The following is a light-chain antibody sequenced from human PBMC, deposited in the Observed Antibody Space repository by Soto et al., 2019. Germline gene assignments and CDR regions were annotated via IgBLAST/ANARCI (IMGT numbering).Light chain of an antibody. Sequence: EIVLTQSPGALSVSPGERAILSCRASQSVDSNFLAWYQQKPGQAPRLLIYATSTRATGIPDRFSGSGSGTDFSLTISRLDHEDLAVYFCQQYGSSPRTFGQGTKVDIK. J-gene: IGKJ1*01. V-gene: IGKV3-20*01. CDR3: QQYGSSPRT. CDR2: ATS. CDR1: QSVDSNF.